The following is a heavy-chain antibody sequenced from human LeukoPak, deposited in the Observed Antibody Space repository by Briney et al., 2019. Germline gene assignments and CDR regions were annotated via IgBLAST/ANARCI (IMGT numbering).Heavy chain of an antibody. V-gene: IGHV3-23*01. D-gene: IGHD6-13*01. CDR2: VSRFGGTT. CDR1: GFTFDSYA. J-gene: IGHJ5*02. CDR3: VKHVGSRWSNNRFDP. Sequence: GGSLRLSCAASGFTFDSYAMSWVRQAPGKGLEWVSAVSRFGGTTYYADSAKGRFTISRDNSNNTVYLQMNSLGVGDTALYYCVKHVGSRWSNNRFDPWGQGTLVTVS.